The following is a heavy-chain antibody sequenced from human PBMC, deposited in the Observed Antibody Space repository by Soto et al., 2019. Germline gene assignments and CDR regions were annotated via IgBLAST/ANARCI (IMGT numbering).Heavy chain of an antibody. CDR2: IYFRGTT. Sequence: SETLSLTCTVSGGSISSYYLSWIRQPPGKGLEWIDYIYFRGTTNYNPSLKSRVTMSADTSKNQFSLKLNSVTAADTAVYYCARMNYYDTSGYPFDYWGQGMMVTVSS. CDR1: GGSISSYY. CDR3: ARMNYYDTSGYPFDY. D-gene: IGHD3-22*01. V-gene: IGHV4-59*01. J-gene: IGHJ4*02.